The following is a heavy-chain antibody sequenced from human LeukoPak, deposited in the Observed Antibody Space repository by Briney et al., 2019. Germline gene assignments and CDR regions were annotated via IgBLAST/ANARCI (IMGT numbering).Heavy chain of an antibody. CDR2: IYYSGST. D-gene: IGHD1-14*01. Sequence: PSETLSLTCTVSGGSASSGSYYWSWIRQPPGKGLEWIGYIYYSGSTNYNPSLKSRVTISVDTSKNQFSLKLSSVTAADTAVYYCARSRTLLSWYFDLWGRGTLVTVSS. V-gene: IGHV4-61*01. CDR1: GGSASSGSYY. CDR3: ARSRTLLSWYFDL. J-gene: IGHJ2*01.